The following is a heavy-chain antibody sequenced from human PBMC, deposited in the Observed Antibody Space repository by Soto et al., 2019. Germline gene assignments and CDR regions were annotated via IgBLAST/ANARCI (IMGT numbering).Heavy chain of an antibody. CDR1: GFTFSDYY. V-gene: IGHV3-11*01. D-gene: IGHD6-19*01. Sequence: QVQLVESGGGLVKPGGSLRLSCAASGFTFSDYYMSWIRQAPGKGLEWVSYISSSGSTIYYADSVKGRFTISRDNAKNSLYLQMNSLRAEDTAVYYCARETLQALLQWLAQLHYFDYWGQGTLVTVSS. CDR2: ISSSGSTI. CDR3: ARETLQALLQWLAQLHYFDY. J-gene: IGHJ4*02.